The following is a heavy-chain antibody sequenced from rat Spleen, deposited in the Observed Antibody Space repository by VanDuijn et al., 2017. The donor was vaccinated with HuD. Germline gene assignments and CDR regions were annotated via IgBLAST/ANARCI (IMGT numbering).Heavy chain of an antibody. Sequence: EVQLVESGGGLVQPGRSLKLSCAASGFTFSDYGMAWVIQAQTTGREWVAPISHDGGITYDRDSVKGRFTISRDNAKSTLYLQMESLRSEDTATYYCAKDYSSSLYYFDSWGQGVMVTVSS. V-gene: IGHV5-20*01. CDR2: ISHDGGIT. D-gene: IGHD1-2*01. J-gene: IGHJ2*01. CDR1: GFTFSDYG. CDR3: AKDYSSSLYYFDS.